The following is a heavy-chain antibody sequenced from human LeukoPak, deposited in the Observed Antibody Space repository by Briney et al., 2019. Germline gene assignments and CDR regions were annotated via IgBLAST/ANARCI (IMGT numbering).Heavy chain of an antibody. CDR2: MNPNSGNI. V-gene: IGHV1-8*02. CDR1: GYTFTGYY. CDR3: ARVLYYDSSGYYGY. J-gene: IGHJ4*02. D-gene: IGHD3-22*01. Sequence: ASVKVSCKASGYTFTGYYMHWVRQAPGQGLEWMGWMNPNSGNIGYAQKFQGRVTMTRNTSISTAYMELSSLRSEDTAVYYCARVLYYDSSGYYGYWGQGTLVTVSS.